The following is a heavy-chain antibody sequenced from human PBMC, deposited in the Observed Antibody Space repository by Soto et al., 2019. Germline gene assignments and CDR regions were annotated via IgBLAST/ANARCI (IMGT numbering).Heavy chain of an antibody. CDR2: ISGSGGVT. CDR1: GFTFKNYD. CDR3: AKNRQLRSYYESAGHYDN. V-gene: IGHV3-23*01. D-gene: IGHD3-10*01. Sequence: EVELLESGGGLVQPGGSLRLSCVASGFTFKNYDMRWIRQAPGKGLEWVSGISGSGGVTYYADSVKGRFTISRDKSKNTLYLQMNSLRGEDTAIYYCAKNRQLRSYYESAGHYDNWGQVTLVTVSS. J-gene: IGHJ4*02.